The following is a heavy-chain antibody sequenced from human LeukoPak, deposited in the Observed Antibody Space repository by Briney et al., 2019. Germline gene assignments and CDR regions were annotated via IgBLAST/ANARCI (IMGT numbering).Heavy chain of an antibody. CDR3: ARVEEFSQWLTYFDY. J-gene: IGHJ4*02. CDR2: INSDGSST. D-gene: IGHD6-19*01. CDR1: GFTFSSYW. V-gene: IGHV3-74*01. Sequence: GGSLRLSCAASGFTFSSYWMHWVRQAPGKGLVWVSRINSDGSSTSYADSVKGRFTISRDKAKNTLYLQMNSLRAEDTAVYYCARVEEFSQWLTYFDYWGQGTLVTVSS.